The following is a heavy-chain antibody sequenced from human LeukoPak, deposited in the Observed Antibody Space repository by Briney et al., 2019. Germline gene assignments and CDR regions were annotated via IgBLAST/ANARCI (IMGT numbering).Heavy chain of an antibody. CDR3: ARSLTFGGLIAYYDY. CDR2: LYYSGST. Sequence: PSETLSLTCTVSGGSISSYYWSWIRQPPGKGLEWIGYLYYSGSTNYNPSLKSRVTISVDTSKNQFSLKLSSVTAADTAVYYCARSLTFGGLIAYYDYWGQGTLVTVSS. CDR1: GGSISSYY. V-gene: IGHV4-59*01. J-gene: IGHJ4*02. D-gene: IGHD3-16*02.